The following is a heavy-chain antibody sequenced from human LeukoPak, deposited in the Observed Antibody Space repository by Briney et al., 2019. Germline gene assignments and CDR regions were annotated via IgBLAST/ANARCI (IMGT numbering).Heavy chain of an antibody. CDR3: ARGRASSWVDY. V-gene: IGHV4-61*01. J-gene: IGHJ4*02. Sequence: SETLSLTCTVSGGSVSSGSYYWSWIRQPPGKGLEWIGYIYYSGRTNYNPSLKSRVTISVDTSKNQFSLKLSSVTAADTAVYYCARGRASSWVDYWGQGTLVTVSS. D-gene: IGHD6-13*01. CDR1: GGSVSSGSYY. CDR2: IYYSGRT.